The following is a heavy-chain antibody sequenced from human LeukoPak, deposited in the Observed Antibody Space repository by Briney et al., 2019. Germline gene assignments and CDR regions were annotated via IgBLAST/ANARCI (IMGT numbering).Heavy chain of an antibody. D-gene: IGHD3-22*01. Sequence: PSETLSLTCAVYGGSFSGYYWSWIRQPPGKGLEWIGEINHSGSTNYNPSLKSRVTISVDTSKNQFSLKLSSVTAADTAVYYCARLPCYYDSSGYYYFSFDYWGQGTLVTVSS. V-gene: IGHV4-34*01. CDR1: GGSFSGYY. CDR2: INHSGST. CDR3: ARLPCYYDSSGYYYFSFDY. J-gene: IGHJ4*02.